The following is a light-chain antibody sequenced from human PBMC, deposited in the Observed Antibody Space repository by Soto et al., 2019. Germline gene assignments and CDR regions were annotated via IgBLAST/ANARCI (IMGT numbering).Light chain of an antibody. V-gene: IGKV1-39*01. CDR1: QSISSY. CDR2: AAS. CDR3: QQSYSTLT. Sequence: DIQMTQSPSALSASVGDTVTITCRASQSISSYLNWYQQKPGKDPKLLIYAASSLQSGVPSRFSGSGSGTDFTLTISSLQPEDFATYYCQQSYSTLTFGGGTKV. J-gene: IGKJ4*01.